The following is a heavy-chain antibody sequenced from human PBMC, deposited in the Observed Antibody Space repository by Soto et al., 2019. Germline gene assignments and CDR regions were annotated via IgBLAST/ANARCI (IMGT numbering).Heavy chain of an antibody. D-gene: IGHD1-26*01. CDR3: ARDLVSRGSYPRYYYYGMDV. V-gene: IGHV1-69*13. CDR2: IIPIFGTA. Sequence: SVKVSCKDSGGSFSSYAISWVRQAPGQGLEWMGGIIPIFGTANYAQKFQGRVTITADESTSTAYMELSSLRSEDTAVYYCARDLVSRGSYPRYYYYGMDVWGQGTTVTVSS. CDR1: GGSFSSYA. J-gene: IGHJ6*02.